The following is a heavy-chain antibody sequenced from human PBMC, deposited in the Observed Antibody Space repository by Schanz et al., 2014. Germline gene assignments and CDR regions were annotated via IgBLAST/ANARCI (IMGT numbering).Heavy chain of an antibody. CDR1: GFMFTKYA. CDR2: ISGTGTKT. CDR3: TRDRGALINHNDALDL. J-gene: IGHJ3*01. V-gene: IGHV3-23*04. D-gene: IGHD3-16*01. Sequence: EVHLVESGGGLVQPGGSLRLSCAASGFMFTKYAMNWVRQAPGKGLEWVSGISGTGTKTYYADSVKSRFTISRDNAKNSLDLQMNSLRAEDTAVYYCTRDRGALINHNDALDLWGQGTMVSVSS.